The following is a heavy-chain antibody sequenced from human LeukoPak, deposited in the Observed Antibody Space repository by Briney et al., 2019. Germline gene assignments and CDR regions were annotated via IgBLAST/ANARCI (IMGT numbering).Heavy chain of an antibody. V-gene: IGHV5-51*01. CDR2: IYPGDSDT. CDR1: GYSFTSYW. CDR3: AGPRVTIFGRKFVAFDI. Sequence: GESLKISCKASGYSFTSYWIGWVRQLPGKGLEWMGIIYPGDSDTRYSPSFQGQVTISADKSISTAYLQWSSLKASDTAIYYCAGPRVTIFGRKFVAFDIWGQGTMVTVSS. D-gene: IGHD3-3*01. J-gene: IGHJ3*02.